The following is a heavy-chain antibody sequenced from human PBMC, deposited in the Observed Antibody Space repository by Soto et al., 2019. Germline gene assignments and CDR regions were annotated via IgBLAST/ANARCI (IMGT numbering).Heavy chain of an antibody. CDR1: GFTFRFYP. D-gene: IGHD5-12*01. CDR3: KRDVVASSPPGADY. J-gene: IGHJ4*02. V-gene: IGHV3-23*01. Sequence: GSLRLSCAGSGFTFRFYPMSWVRQAPGKGPEWVAAIKAAGQDAYYADSVKGRFTISRDNSKDTLYLQMNSLTVEDTAMYYCKRDVVASSPPGADYWGQGTQVTVSS. CDR2: IKAAGQDA.